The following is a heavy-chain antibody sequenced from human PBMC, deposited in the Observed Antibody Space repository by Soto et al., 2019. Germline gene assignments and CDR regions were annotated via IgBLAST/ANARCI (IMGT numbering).Heavy chain of an antibody. D-gene: IGHD5-18*01. CDR2: ISSSGNYI. V-gene: IGHV3-21*01. CDR1: GLTFSSYS. Sequence: PGGSLRLSCAASGLTFSSYSMNWVRQAPGKGLEWVSSISSSGNYIYYADSVKGRFTISRDNAKNSLYLQMNSLRAEDTAVCYCARDARQQYFDYWGQGTLVTVSS. J-gene: IGHJ4*02. CDR3: ARDARQQYFDY.